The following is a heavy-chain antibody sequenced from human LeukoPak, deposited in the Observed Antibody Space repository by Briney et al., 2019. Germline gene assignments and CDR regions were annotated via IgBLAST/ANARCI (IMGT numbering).Heavy chain of an antibody. CDR2: IYYSGST. D-gene: IGHD1-26*01. V-gene: IGHV4-59*12. CDR1: GGSISSYY. CDR3: ARGVGATNWFDP. Sequence: SETLSLTCTVSGGSISSYYWSWIRQPPGKGLEWIGYIYYSGSTNYNPSLKSRVTISVDTSKNQFSLKLISVTAADTAVYYCARGVGATNWFDPWGQGTLVTVSS. J-gene: IGHJ5*02.